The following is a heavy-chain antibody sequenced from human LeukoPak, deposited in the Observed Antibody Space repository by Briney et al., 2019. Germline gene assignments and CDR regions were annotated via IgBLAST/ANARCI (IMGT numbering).Heavy chain of an antibody. CDR3: AKERGYSYGLDY. J-gene: IGHJ4*02. V-gene: IGHV3-30*18. Sequence: PGGSLRLSCAASGFTFSSYGMHWVRQAPGKGLEWVAVISYDGSNKYYADSVKGRFTISRDNSKNTLYLQMNSLRAEDTAVYYCAKERGYSYGLDYWAREPWSPSPQ. CDR2: ISYDGSNK. D-gene: IGHD5-18*01. CDR1: GFTFSSYG.